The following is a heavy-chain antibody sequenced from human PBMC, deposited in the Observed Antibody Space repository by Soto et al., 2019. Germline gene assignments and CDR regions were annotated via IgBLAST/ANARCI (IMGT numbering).Heavy chain of an antibody. V-gene: IGHV3-15*07. D-gene: IGHD4-4*01. J-gene: IGHJ4*02. CDR3: TTEPDYSNYFDY. CDR1: GFTFNNAW. CDR2: IRSTADGGTI. Sequence: EVQLVESGGGLVKPGGSLRLSCAASGFTFNNAWMNWVRQVPGKGLEWVGRIRSTADGGTIDYAAPVKDRFTISRDDSKNTLHLQMNSLKTEDTAVYYCTTEPDYSNYFDYWGQGTLVTVSS.